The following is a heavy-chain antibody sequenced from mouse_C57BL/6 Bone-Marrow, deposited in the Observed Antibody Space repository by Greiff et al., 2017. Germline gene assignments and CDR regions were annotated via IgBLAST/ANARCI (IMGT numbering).Heavy chain of an antibody. D-gene: IGHD1-1*01. CDR1: GYTFTDYY. CDR3: ARGYYGSIYPYYAMDY. Sequence: QVQLQQSGAELVRPGASVKLSCKASGYTFTDYYINWVKQRPGQGLEWIARIYPGSGNTYYNEKFKGKATLTAEKSSSTAYMQLSSLTSEDSAVYFCARGYYGSIYPYYAMDYWGQGTSVTVSS. V-gene: IGHV1-76*01. J-gene: IGHJ4*01. CDR2: IYPGSGNT.